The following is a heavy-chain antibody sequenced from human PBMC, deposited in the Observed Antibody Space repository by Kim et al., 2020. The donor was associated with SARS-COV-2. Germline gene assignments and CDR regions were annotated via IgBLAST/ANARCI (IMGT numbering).Heavy chain of an antibody. CDR2: TI. CDR3: ARVVGSLTFDF. V-gene: IGHV3-11*01. J-gene: IGHJ4*02. Sequence: TIYYTDSVKGRMTISRDNSKSSLFLELNGLRAEDTALYYCARVVGSLTFDFWGQGTLVSVSS.